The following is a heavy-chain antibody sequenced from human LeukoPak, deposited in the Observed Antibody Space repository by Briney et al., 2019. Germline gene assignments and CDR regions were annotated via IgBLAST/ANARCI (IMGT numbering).Heavy chain of an antibody. CDR3: ARDPSKAKTGRPSYWFDP. Sequence: PSETLSLTCTVSGGSISSYYWSWIRQPAGKGLEWIGRIYTSGSTNYSPSLKSRITMSVDTSKNQFSLKLSSVTAADTAVYYCARDPSKAKTGRPSYWFDPWGQGTLVTVSS. D-gene: IGHD1-1*01. V-gene: IGHV4-4*07. CDR1: GGSISSYY. J-gene: IGHJ5*02. CDR2: IYTSGST.